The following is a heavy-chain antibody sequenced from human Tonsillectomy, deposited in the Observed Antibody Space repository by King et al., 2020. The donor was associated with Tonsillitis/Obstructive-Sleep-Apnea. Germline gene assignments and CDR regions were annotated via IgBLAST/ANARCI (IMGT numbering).Heavy chain of an antibody. D-gene: IGHD5-12*01. CDR2: IYPGDSDT. V-gene: IGHV5-51*01. CDR1: GYSFTTYW. CDR3: AGRIKREYSGDDSPRPDAFDI. J-gene: IGHJ3*02. Sequence: VQLVESGAEVKKPGESLKISCKGYGYSFTTYWIGWVRQMPGKGLEWMGIIYPGDSDTRYSPSFQGQVTISADKSISTAYLQGSSLKASDTAMYYCAGRIKREYSGDDSPRPDAFDIWGQGTMVTVSS.